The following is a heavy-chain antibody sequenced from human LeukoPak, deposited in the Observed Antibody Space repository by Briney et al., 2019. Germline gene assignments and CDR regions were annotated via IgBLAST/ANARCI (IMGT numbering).Heavy chain of an antibody. J-gene: IGHJ4*02. CDR3: TTGTY. V-gene: IGHV3-15*01. CDR1: GFTFSNPW. Sequence: PGGSLRLSCAASGFTFSNPWMSWVRQAPGKGLEWVGRIRSKTDGGIADYAAPVKDRIIISRDDSKNTLYLQMNSLKNEDTAVYYCTTGTYWGQGTLVTVSS. CDR2: IRSKTDGGIA.